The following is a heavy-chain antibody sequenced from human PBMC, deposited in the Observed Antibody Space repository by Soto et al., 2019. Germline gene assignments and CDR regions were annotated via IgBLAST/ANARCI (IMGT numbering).Heavy chain of an antibody. V-gene: IGHV3-23*01. CDR1: GFTFSSYA. CDR3: AKVHRGVVVVIGRSDAFDI. CDR2: ISGSGGST. Sequence: PGGSLRLSCAASGFTFSSYAMSWVRQAPGKGLEWVSAISGSGGSTYYADSVKGRFTISRDNSKNTLYLQMNSLRAEDTAVYYCAKVHRGVVVVIGRSDAFDIWGQGTMVTVSS. J-gene: IGHJ3*02. D-gene: IGHD3-22*01.